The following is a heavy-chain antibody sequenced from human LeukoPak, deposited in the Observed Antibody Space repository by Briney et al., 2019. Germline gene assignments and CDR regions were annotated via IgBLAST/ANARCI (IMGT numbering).Heavy chain of an antibody. CDR2: IFSGNGIK. D-gene: IGHD2/OR15-2a*01. J-gene: IGHJ6*02. CDR3: VILVLSNYGLDV. CDR1: GFTFSDYT. V-gene: IGHV3-48*02. Sequence: PGGSLRLSCAASGFTFSDYTVNWVRQAPGKGLEWFSNIFSGNGIKNYADSVEGRFTISRDNAKNLVFLQMNSLRDDDTAVYYCVILVLSNYGLDVWGLGTTVTVSS.